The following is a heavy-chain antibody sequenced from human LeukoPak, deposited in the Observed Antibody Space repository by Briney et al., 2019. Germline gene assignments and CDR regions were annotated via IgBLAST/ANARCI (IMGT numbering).Heavy chain of an antibody. D-gene: IGHD2/OR15-2a*01. Sequence: PGGSLRLSCAASGFTFSSYGMHWVRQAPGKGLEWVAFIRHDGRNKYYADSVKGRFTISRDNSKNTLYLQMNSLRAEDTAVYYCARQATNSPVDYLGQGTLVTVSS. J-gene: IGHJ4*02. CDR3: ARQATNSPVDY. CDR2: IRHDGRNK. V-gene: IGHV3-30*02. CDR1: GFTFSSYG.